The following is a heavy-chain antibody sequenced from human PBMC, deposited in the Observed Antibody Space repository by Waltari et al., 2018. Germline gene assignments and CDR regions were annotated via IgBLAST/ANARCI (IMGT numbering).Heavy chain of an antibody. CDR1: GFTFAPAW. V-gene: IGHV3-15*01. D-gene: IGHD3-10*01. CDR3: TTRDAPGGGG. CDR2: IQRQSNRERT. J-gene: IGHJ4*02. Sequence: EVQMVESGGGLVRPGQSLRLSCVASGFTFAPAWLTWVRQAPGRWLDGVCRIQRQSNRERTEFAEPVKGRFTISRDDSKNTVYLQMNSLKTEDTALYSCTTRDAPGGGGWGQGTLVTVSS.